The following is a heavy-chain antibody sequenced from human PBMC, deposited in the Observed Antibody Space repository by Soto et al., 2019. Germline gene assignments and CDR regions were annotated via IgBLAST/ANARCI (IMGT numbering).Heavy chain of an antibody. J-gene: IGHJ4*02. V-gene: IGHV4-59*01. Sequence: PSETLSLTCTVSGDSMSHYHWNWVRQAPGKQLDWIGFISYSGATYYNPSLWGRVTISSDRSNRQFSLKLSSVTAADTAIYYCATGPDHAKTGYWGQGTLVTVSS. CDR1: GDSMSHYH. CDR3: ATGPDHAKTGY. CDR2: ISYSGAT.